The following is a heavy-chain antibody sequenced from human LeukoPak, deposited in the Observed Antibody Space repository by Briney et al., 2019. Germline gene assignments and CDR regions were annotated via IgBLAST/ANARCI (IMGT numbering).Heavy chain of an antibody. J-gene: IGHJ2*01. V-gene: IGHV4-59*08. CDR2: IYHSGST. CDR3: ARQGGDYYYDSNGYFYRYLDL. D-gene: IGHD3-22*01. Sequence: SETLSLTCAVSGCSISDYYLSWIRQPPGKGLEWIGYIYHSGSTNYNLSPKNRVSISVDTTKNQFSLKLSSVTTTDTAVYFCARQGGDYYYDSNGYFYRYLDLWGRGTLVTVSS. CDR1: GCSISDYY.